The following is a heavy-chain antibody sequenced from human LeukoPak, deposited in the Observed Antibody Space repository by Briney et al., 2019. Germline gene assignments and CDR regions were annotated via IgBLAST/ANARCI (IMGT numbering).Heavy chain of an antibody. J-gene: IGHJ6*03. V-gene: IGHV4-59*12. Sequence: PSETLSLTCTVSGGSISSYYWNWIRQPPGKGLEWVGYVSHSGFNKSNGDITVYNPSLKSRVTISVDTSKNQFSLKLSSVTAADTAVYYCARDDYGDYDYYYYMDVWGKGTTVTVSS. CDR2: VSHSGFN. CDR3: ARDDYGDYDYYYYMDV. CDR1: GGSISSYY. D-gene: IGHD4-17*01.